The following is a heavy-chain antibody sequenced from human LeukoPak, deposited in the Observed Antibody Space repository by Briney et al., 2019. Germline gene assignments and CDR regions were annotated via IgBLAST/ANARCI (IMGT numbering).Heavy chain of an antibody. CDR1: GGSISSYY. D-gene: IGHD3-22*01. Sequence: KPSETLSLTCTVSGGSISSYYWSWIRQPAGEGLEWIGRVYTSGSANYNPSLKSRITMSVDTSKNQFSLKLTSVTAADTAGYCARDARGSSGYYSDFDYWGQGILVTVSS. CDR3: RDARGSSGYYSDFDY. V-gene: IGHV4-4*07. J-gene: IGHJ4*02. CDR2: VYTSGSA.